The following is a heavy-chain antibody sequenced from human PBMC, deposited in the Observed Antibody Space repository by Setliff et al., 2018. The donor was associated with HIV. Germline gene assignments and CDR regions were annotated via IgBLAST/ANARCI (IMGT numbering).Heavy chain of an antibody. V-gene: IGHV4-59*08. D-gene: IGHD6-13*01. CDR2: IYYSGST. J-gene: IGHJ6*03. CDR3: ARGRSRWTYYNYYYMDV. Sequence: SETLSLTCTVSGGSISSFFWSWIRQPPGKGLEWIGSIYYSGSTYYNSSLKSRVTISVDTSKNQFSLNLSSVTAADTAVYYCARGRSRWTYYNYYYMDVWGKGTTVTVSS. CDR1: GGSISSFF.